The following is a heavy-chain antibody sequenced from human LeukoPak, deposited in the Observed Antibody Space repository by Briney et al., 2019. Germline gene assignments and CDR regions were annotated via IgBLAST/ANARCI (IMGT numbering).Heavy chain of an antibody. CDR2: ISSSSSTI. CDR1: GFTFTSYA. Sequence: PGGSLRLSCAASGFTFTSYAMNWVRQAPGKGLEWFSYISSSSSTIHYADSVKGRFTISRDNVKNSLYLQMNSLRGEDTAVYYCARVVGDSGSYLHWGQGTLVTVSS. D-gene: IGHD3-10*01. J-gene: IGHJ4*02. CDR3: ARVVGDSGSYLH. V-gene: IGHV3-48*01.